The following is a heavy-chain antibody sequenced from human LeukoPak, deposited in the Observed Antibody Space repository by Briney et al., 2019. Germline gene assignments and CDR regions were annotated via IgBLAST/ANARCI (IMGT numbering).Heavy chain of an antibody. V-gene: IGHV4-61*02. D-gene: IGHD3-22*01. CDR2: IYTSGST. Sequence: SETLSLTCTVSGGSISSGSYYWSWIRQPAGKGLEWIGRIYTSGSTNYNPSLKSRVTISVDTSKNQFSLKLSSVTAADTAVYYCVRTTDYYDSIEWFDPWGQGTLVTVSS. CDR3: VRTTDYYDSIEWFDP. CDR1: GGSISSGSYY. J-gene: IGHJ5*02.